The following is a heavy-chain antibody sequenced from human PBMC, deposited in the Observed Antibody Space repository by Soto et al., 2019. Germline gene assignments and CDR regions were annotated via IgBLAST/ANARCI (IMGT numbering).Heavy chain of an antibody. CDR2: ISSDGGST. V-gene: IGHV3-64*04. Sequence: TGGSLRLSCAASGFTFSIYAMHWVRQAPGKGLEYVSTISSDGGSTDYAAFVKGRFTISRDDSKNLIYLQMNSLKTEDSAVYYCAREGSSSGPDYEYWGQGTLVTVSS. D-gene: IGHD3-22*01. CDR3: AREGSSSGPDYEY. J-gene: IGHJ4*02. CDR1: GFTFSIYA.